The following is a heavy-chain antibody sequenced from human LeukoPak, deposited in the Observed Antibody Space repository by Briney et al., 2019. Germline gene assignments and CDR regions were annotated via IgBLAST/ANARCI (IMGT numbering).Heavy chain of an antibody. J-gene: IGHJ4*02. V-gene: IGHV3-15*01. Sequence: GGSLRLSCAASGFTFSNSWMSWVRQAPGKGLEWVGRIKSKTDGGTTDYAAPVKGRFTISRDDSKNTLYLQMNSLKAEDTAVYYCTTDPHPTGGFDYWGQGTLVTVSS. CDR2: IKSKTDGGTT. D-gene: IGHD7-27*01. CDR1: GFTFSNSW. CDR3: TTDPHPTGGFDY.